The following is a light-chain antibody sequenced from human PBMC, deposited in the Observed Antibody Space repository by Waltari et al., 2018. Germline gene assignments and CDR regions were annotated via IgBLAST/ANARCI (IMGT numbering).Light chain of an antibody. CDR3: QQFNTYPWT. CDR1: ESISSW. Sequence: DIQMTQSPSTLSASVGDRVTITCRASESISSWLAWYQQRPGKAPNLLIYKASRLESGVPSRFSGSGSETEFTLTISSLQPEDFATYYCQQFNTYPWTFGQGTKVDIK. J-gene: IGKJ1*01. V-gene: IGKV1-5*03. CDR2: KAS.